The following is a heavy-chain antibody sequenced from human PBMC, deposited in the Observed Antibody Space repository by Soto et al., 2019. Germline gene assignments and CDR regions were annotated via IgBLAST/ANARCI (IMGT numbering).Heavy chain of an antibody. CDR3: AKGSALAATGGWDWFDS. J-gene: IGHJ5*01. V-gene: IGHV3-23*01. Sequence: EVHVLESGGGLVQPGGSLRLSCAASGFTFNTYALSWVRQAPGKGLEWVSGISGSGSNTFYGHAVKGRFTISRDNSKDTLYLQMNSLRVEDMAVYYCAKGSALAATGGWDWFDSWGQGTLVTVSS. CDR2: ISGSGSNT. D-gene: IGHD6-13*01. CDR1: GFTFNTYA.